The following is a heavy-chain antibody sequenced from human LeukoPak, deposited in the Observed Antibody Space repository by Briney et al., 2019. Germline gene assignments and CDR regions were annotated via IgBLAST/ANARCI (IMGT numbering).Heavy chain of an antibody. CDR1: GFTFSSYW. J-gene: IGHJ4*02. V-gene: IGHV3-74*01. CDR3: ASYGDYDYFDY. CDR2: INSDGSST. D-gene: IGHD4-17*01. Sequence: PGGSLRLSCAASGFTFSSYWMHWVRQAPGKGLVWVSRINSDGSSTSYADSVKGRFTISRDNAKNTLYLQMNSLGAEDTAVYYCASYGDYDYFDYWGQGTLVTVSS.